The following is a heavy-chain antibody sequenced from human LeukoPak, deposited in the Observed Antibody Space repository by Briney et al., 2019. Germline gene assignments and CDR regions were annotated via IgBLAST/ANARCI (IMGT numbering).Heavy chain of an antibody. J-gene: IGHJ4*02. Sequence: GGSLRLSCVVSGLTFSSYGMHWVRQAPGKGLEWVAVISYDGSNKYYADSVKGRFTISRDNSKNTLYLQMNSLRAEDTAVYYCAKAGGRWLQLDYWGQGTLVTVSS. V-gene: IGHV3-30*18. D-gene: IGHD5-24*01. CDR1: GLTFSSYG. CDR3: AKAGGRWLQLDY. CDR2: ISYDGSNK.